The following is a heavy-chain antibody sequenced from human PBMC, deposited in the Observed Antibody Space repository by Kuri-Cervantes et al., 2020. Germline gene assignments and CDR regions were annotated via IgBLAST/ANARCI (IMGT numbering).Heavy chain of an antibody. Sequence: ASVKVSCKGSGYTFNHFGISWVRQAPGQGLEWMGWMNPNSGNTGYAQKFQGRVTMTRSTSISTAYMGLSSLRSEDTAVYYCARGKGDQWLVRSASWGQGTLVTVSS. J-gene: IGHJ4*02. V-gene: IGHV1-8*01. CDR2: MNPNSGNT. D-gene: IGHD6-19*01. CDR1: GYTFNHFG. CDR3: ARGKGDQWLVRSAS.